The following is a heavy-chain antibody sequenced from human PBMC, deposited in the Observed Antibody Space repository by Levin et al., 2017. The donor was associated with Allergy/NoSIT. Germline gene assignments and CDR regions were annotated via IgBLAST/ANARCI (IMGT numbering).Heavy chain of an antibody. Sequence: SETLSLTCTVSGGTISSGGYYWSWIRQNPGKGLEWIGFTSHSGTTHYNPSLKSRVTIAVDTSKNQVSLKLSSVTAADTAMYFCARGSDQFKVGFWGQGTLVTVSS. CDR3: ARGSDQFKVGF. V-gene: IGHV4-31*03. CDR2: TSHSGTT. J-gene: IGHJ4*02. CDR1: GGTISSGGYY.